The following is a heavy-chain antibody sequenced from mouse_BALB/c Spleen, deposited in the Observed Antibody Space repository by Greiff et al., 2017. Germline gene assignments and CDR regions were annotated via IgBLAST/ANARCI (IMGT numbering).Heavy chain of an antibody. CDR3: ARIYGYYAMDY. CDR2: INPSTGYT. J-gene: IGHJ4*01. CDR1: GYTFTSYW. Sequence: VQLQQSGAELAKPGASVKMSCKASGYTFTSYWMHWVKKRPGQGLEWIGYINPSTGYTEYNQKFKDKATLTADKSSSTAYMQLSSLTSEDSAVYYCARIYGYYAMDYWGQGTSVTVSS. V-gene: IGHV1-7*01. D-gene: IGHD1-1*02.